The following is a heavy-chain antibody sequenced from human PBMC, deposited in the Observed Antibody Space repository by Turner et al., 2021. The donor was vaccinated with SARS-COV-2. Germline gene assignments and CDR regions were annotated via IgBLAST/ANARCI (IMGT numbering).Heavy chain of an antibody. Sequence: QVQPVQSGAEVKKPEASVKVSCKVSGYTLTELSMHWVRQAPGKGPEWMGGFDPEDGETIYAQKCQGRVTMTEDTSTDKAYMELSSLRSEDTAEYYCATTLVTLIGDWYFDLWGRGTLVTVSS. J-gene: IGHJ2*01. CDR3: ATTLVTLIGDWYFDL. D-gene: IGHD3-22*01. V-gene: IGHV1-24*01. CDR2: FDPEDGET. CDR1: GYTLTELS.